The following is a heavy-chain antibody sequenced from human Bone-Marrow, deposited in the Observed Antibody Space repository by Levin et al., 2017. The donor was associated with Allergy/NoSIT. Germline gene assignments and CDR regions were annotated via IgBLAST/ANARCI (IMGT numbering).Heavy chain of an antibody. D-gene: IGHD1-1*01. CDR1: GGSISSGGYY. V-gene: IGHV4-31*03. CDR3: AREDGSTIDY. Sequence: SETLSLTCTVSGGSISSGGYYWSWIRQQPGKGLEWIGYIYYSGNTYYNSSLKSRVMISVDTSRNQFSLKVSSVTAADTAVYYCAREDGSTIDYWGQGILVTVSS. J-gene: IGHJ4*02. CDR2: IYYSGNT.